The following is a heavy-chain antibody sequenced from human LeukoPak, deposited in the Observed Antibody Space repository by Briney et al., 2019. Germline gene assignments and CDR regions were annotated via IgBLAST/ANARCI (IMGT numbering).Heavy chain of an antibody. CDR3: ARVGAGRTTMVRGVSFDY. CDR1: GFTFSSYS. CDR2: ISSSSSYI. V-gene: IGHV3-21*01. J-gene: IGHJ4*02. D-gene: IGHD3-10*01. Sequence: GGSLRLSCAASGFTFSSYSMNWVRQAPGKGLEWVSSISSSSSYIYYAHSVKGRFTISRDNAKNSLYLQMNSLRAEDTAVYYCARVGAGRTTMVRGVSFDYWGQGTLVTVSS.